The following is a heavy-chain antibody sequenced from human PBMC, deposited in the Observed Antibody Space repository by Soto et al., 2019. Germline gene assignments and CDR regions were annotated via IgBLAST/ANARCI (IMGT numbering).Heavy chain of an antibody. D-gene: IGHD5-18*01. CDR3: ARGGYTYGSPYCGMDV. Sequence: ASGKVSWKASVYTLTSYPTHCVRQASGQSLEWVGWIDAGDGNTKYSQKFRGRVTFTTETSASTAYMGLSSLRSKDTGVYYRARGGYTYGSPYCGMDVRGQGTTVNVSS. CDR1: VYTLTSYP. CDR2: IDAGDGNT. V-gene: IGHV1-3*01. J-gene: IGHJ6*02.